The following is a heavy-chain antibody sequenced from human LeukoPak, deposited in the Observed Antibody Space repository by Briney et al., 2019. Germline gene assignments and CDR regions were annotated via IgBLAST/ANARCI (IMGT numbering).Heavy chain of an antibody. V-gene: IGHV1-18*01. J-gene: IGHJ5*02. CDR1: GYTFTSYG. CDR3: ARGARIAAAGTRNWFGP. CDR2: ISAYNGNT. Sequence: ASVKVSCKASGYTFTSYGISWVRQAPGQGLEWMGWISAYNGNTNYAQKLQGRVTMTTDTSTSTAYMELRSLRSDDTAVYYCARGARIAAAGTRNWFGPWGQGTLVTVSS. D-gene: IGHD6-13*01.